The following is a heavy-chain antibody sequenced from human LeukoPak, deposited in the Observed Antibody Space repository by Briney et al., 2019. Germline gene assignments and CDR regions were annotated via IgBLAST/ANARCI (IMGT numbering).Heavy chain of an antibody. CDR3: ARGSVYALYDSSGYYPY. Sequence: GGSLRLSCAASGFTFSDYYMNWIRQAPGKGLEWVSYISSSGSTIYYADSVKGRFTISRDNAKNSLYLQMNSLRAEDTAVYYCARGSVYALYDSSGYYPYWGQGTLVTVSS. CDR1: GFTFSDYY. J-gene: IGHJ4*02. D-gene: IGHD3-22*01. CDR2: ISSSGSTI. V-gene: IGHV3-11*01.